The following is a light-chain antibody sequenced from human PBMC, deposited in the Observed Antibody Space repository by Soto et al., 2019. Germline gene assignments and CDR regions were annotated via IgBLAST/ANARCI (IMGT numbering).Light chain of an antibody. Sequence: DLQMTQSPSSLSASVGDRVTITCRASQSISRNLNWYQHKPGKAPKLLIYAASSLQNGVPSRFSGGGSGTAFTLSISSLQPEDFGTYYCQQSYTTASITFGQGTRLEIK. V-gene: IGKV1-39*01. CDR3: QQSYTTASIT. CDR2: AAS. J-gene: IGKJ5*01. CDR1: QSISRN.